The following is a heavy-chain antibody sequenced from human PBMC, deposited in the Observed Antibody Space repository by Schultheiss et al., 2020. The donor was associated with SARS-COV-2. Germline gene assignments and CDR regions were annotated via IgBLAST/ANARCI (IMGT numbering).Heavy chain of an antibody. CDR2: FHSSGTT. D-gene: IGHD3-22*01. V-gene: IGHV4-61*02. CDR1: GGSVSSGSYY. CDR3: VRDDGGYFRTSWFDP. J-gene: IGHJ5*02. Sequence: SQTLSLTCTVSGGSVSSGSYYWSWIRQPAGKGLEWIGRFHSSGTTNYNPSLKSRVTMSANTSKNQFSLKLSSVTAADTAVYYCVRDDGGYFRTSWFDPWGQGTRVTFSS.